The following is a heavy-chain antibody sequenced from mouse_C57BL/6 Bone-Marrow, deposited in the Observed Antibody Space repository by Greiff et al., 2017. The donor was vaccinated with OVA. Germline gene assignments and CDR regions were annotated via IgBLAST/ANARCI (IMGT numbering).Heavy chain of an antibody. CDR3: AKGEDSNYSYYAMDY. CDR1: GFSLTSYG. V-gene: IGHV2-5*01. CDR2: IWRGGST. Sequence: QVQLQQSGPGLVQPSQSLSITCTVSGFSLTSYGVHWVRQSPGKGLEWLGVIWRGGSTDYNAAFMSRLSITKDNSKSQVFFKMNSLQADDTAIYYWAKGEDSNYSYYAMDYWGQGTSVTVSS. J-gene: IGHJ4*01. D-gene: IGHD2-5*01.